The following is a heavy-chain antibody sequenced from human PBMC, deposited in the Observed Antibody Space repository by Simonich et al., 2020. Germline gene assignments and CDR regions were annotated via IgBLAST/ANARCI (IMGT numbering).Heavy chain of an antibody. Sequence: QVQLVQSGAEVKKPGASVKVSCKASGYTFTGYYMHWVRQAPGKGLEWMGWIKHNGGGTNYAQKFQGRVTMTRDTSISTAYMELSRLRSDDTAVYYCARVEYSSSGYFDLWGRGTLVTVSS. V-gene: IGHV1-2*02. CDR3: ARVEYSSSGYFDL. CDR2: IKHNGGGT. CDR1: GYTFTGYY. D-gene: IGHD6-6*01. J-gene: IGHJ2*01.